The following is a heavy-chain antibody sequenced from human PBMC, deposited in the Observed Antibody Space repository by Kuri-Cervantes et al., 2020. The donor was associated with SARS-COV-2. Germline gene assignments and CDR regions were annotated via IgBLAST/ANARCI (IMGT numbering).Heavy chain of an antibody. Sequence: GGSLRLSCSASGFTFSSYAMHWVRQAPGKGLEYVSAISSNGGSTYYADSVKGRFTISRDNSKNTLYLQMSSLRAEDTAAYYCVKGYCSSTSCYRGGYWGQGTLVTVSS. J-gene: IGHJ4*02. CDR2: ISSNGGST. V-gene: IGHV3-64D*08. D-gene: IGHD2-2*02. CDR3: VKGYCSSTSCYRGGY. CDR1: GFTFSSYA.